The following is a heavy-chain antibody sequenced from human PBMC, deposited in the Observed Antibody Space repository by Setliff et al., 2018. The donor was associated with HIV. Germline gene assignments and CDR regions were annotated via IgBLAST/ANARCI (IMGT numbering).Heavy chain of an antibody. CDR1: GYTFTGYY. D-gene: IGHD2-8*01. J-gene: IGHJ6*03. Sequence: ASVKVSCKASGYTFTGYYIHWVRRAPGQGLEWMGWINPNSGDTNYAQNFQGRVTMTRDTSISTAHMELSRLRSDDTAVYYCARDSGSYCTNGVCPPGYYMDVWGKGTTVTVSS. CDR3: ARDSGSYCTNGVCPPGYYMDV. CDR2: INPNSGDT. V-gene: IGHV1-2*02.